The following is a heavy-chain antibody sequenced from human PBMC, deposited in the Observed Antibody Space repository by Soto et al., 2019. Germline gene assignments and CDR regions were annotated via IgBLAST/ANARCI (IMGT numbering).Heavy chain of an antibody. CDR3: AKDWGYSSGWPEDYYYYYGMDV. J-gene: IGHJ6*02. D-gene: IGHD6-19*01. Sequence: PGGCLRRSWAASGFTFSSDGMHWVRQAPGKGLDRVPVISYDGSNKYYADSVKGRFTISRDNSKNTLYLQMNSLRAEDTAVYYCAKDWGYSSGWPEDYYYYYGMDVWGQRTTVTVCS. V-gene: IGHV3-30*18. CDR2: ISYDGSNK. CDR1: GFTFSSDG.